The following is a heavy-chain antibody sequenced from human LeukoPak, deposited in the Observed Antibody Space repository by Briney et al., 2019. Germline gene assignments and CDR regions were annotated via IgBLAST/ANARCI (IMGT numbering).Heavy chain of an antibody. D-gene: IGHD3-10*01. J-gene: IGHJ4*02. V-gene: IGHV3-9*03. CDR2: INWNSGSI. CDR1: GFNFDDYA. Sequence: PGRSLRLSCAASGFNFDDYAMHWVRQAPGKCLEWVSGINWNSGSIGYADSVKGRFTISRDNAKNSLFLQMNSLRAEDMALYYCARSYGSGTYYNPFDYWGQGTLVTVSS. CDR3: ARSYGSGTYYNPFDY.